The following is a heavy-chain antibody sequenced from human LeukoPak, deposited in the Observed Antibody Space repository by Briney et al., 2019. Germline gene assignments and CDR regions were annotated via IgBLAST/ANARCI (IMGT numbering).Heavy chain of an antibody. CDR2: ISYSGST. Sequence: PSETLSLTCTVSGGSISSYYWSWIRQPPGEGLEWIGYISYSGSTYYNPSLKSRVTISVDTSKSQFSLKLCSVTAADTAVYYCARLGDSTSRLYYFDYWGQGTLVTVSS. D-gene: IGHD6-6*01. J-gene: IGHJ4*02. V-gene: IGHV4-59*08. CDR3: ARLGDSTSRLYYFDY. CDR1: GGSISSYY.